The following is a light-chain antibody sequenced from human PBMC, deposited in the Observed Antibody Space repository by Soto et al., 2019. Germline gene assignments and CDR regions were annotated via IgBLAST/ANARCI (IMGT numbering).Light chain of an antibody. Sequence: QSVLTQPPSVSGAPGQRVTISCTGSSSNIGAVYDVHWYQHLPGTAPKLLIYGNTNRPSGVPDRFSGSKSGASASLAITGLQAEDEADYYFQSYDNSLSGYVFGTGTKVTVL. CDR2: GNT. J-gene: IGLJ1*01. V-gene: IGLV1-40*01. CDR3: QSYDNSLSGYV. CDR1: SSNIGAVYD.